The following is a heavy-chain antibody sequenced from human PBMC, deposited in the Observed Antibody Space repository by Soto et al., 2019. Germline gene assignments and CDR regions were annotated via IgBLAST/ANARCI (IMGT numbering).Heavy chain of an antibody. J-gene: IGHJ4*02. D-gene: IGHD6-13*01. CDR1: GFTFSSYS. CDR2: ISSSSSYI. V-gene: IGHV3-21*01. CDR3: ARDEEGSSWSDIPPTFDY. Sequence: PGGSLRLSCAASGFTFSSYSMNWVRQAPGKGLEWVSSISSSSSYIYYADSVKGRFTISRDNAKNSLYLQMNSLRAEDTAVYYCARDEEGSSWSDIPPTFDYWGQGTLVTVSS.